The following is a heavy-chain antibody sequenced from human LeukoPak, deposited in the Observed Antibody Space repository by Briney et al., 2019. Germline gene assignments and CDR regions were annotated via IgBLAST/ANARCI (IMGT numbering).Heavy chain of an antibody. J-gene: IGHJ3*02. D-gene: IGHD3-16*02. V-gene: IGHV4-38-2*02. CDR3: AIWGSYRHTYAFDI. CDR2: IYHSGST. Sequence: SETLSLTCTVSGYSISSGYYWGWIRQPPGKGLEWIGSIYHSGSTYYNPSLKSRVTISVDTSKNQFSLKLSSVTAADTAVYYCAIWGSYRHTYAFDIWGQGTMVTVSS. CDR1: GYSISSGYY.